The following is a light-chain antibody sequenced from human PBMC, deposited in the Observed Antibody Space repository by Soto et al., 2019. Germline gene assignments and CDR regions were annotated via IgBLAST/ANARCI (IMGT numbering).Light chain of an antibody. CDR3: QKYNSAPWT. Sequence: DIQMTQSPSSLSASVGDRVTITCRASQGISNYLAWYQQQPGKVPKLLIYVASTLQSWVPSRFSGSVSGTDFTLTISSLQPEDVATYYCQKYNSAPWTFGQGTKVEIK. CDR2: VAS. V-gene: IGKV1-27*01. CDR1: QGISNY. J-gene: IGKJ1*01.